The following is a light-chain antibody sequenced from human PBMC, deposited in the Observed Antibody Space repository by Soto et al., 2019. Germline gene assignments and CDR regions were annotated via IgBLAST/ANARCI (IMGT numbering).Light chain of an antibody. CDR1: QSIGDW. CDR2: DAS. V-gene: IGKV1-5*01. J-gene: IGKJ1*01. Sequence: DIQLTQSPSTLSASVGDRVTITCRASQSIGDWLAWYQQKPGKAPKVLIYDASSLQSGVPSRFSGSGSGTAFPLTIGSLKPDDFATFHGLQDNAFAQTFGQGTKVEI. CDR3: LQDNAFAQT.